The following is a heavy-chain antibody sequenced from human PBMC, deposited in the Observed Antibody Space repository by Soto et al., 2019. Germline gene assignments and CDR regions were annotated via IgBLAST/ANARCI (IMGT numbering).Heavy chain of an antibody. CDR1: GFSFSTYN. Sequence: GGSLRLSCAASGFSFSTYNMNWVRQAPGRGLEWVSYISSRSSTIYHADSVKGRFTISRDNAKNTLYLQMNSLRAEDTAVFYCGRGGSDSPMAPGYWGQGTLVTVSS. J-gene: IGHJ4*02. V-gene: IGHV3-48*04. D-gene: IGHD5-18*01. CDR2: ISSRSSTI. CDR3: GRGGSDSPMAPGY.